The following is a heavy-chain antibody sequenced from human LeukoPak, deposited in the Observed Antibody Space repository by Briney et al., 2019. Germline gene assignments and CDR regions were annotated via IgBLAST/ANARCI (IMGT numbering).Heavy chain of an antibody. D-gene: IGHD3-10*01. Sequence: QPGRSLRLSCAASGFTFSSYGMHWVRQAPGKGLEWVAVISYDGSNKYYADSVKGRFTISRDNSKNTLYLQMNSLRAEDTAVYYRAKESGDWGQGTLVTVSS. CDR2: ISYDGSNK. J-gene: IGHJ4*02. V-gene: IGHV3-30*18. CDR3: AKESGD. CDR1: GFTFSSYG.